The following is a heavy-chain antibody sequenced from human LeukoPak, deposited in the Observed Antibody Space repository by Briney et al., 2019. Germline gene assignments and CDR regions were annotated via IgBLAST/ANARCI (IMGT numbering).Heavy chain of an antibody. D-gene: IGHD3-22*01. J-gene: IGHJ4*02. V-gene: IGHV3-48*04. CDR1: GFTFSSYS. Sequence: GGSLRLSCAASGFTFSSYSIDWVRQAPGKGLEWLSYISSSSSTIYYADSVKGRFTIPRDNAKNSVYLQMNSLRAEDTAVYYCARVWSSGYTKDYWGQGTLVTVSS. CDR2: ISSSSSTI. CDR3: ARVWSSGYTKDY.